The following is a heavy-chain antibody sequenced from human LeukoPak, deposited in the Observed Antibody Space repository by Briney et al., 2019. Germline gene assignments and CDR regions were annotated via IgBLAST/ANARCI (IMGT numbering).Heavy chain of an antibody. CDR3: ARDFADGDGFDF. Sequence: GGSLRLSCAASGFTFSIHGMNWVRQAPGKGLEWVASVSSRSTYTHFADSVKGRFTIYRDDADESLFLHMNSLRVEDTAVYYCARDFADGDGFDFWGLGTMVTVSS. J-gene: IGHJ3*01. CDR2: VSSRSTYT. V-gene: IGHV3-21*01. CDR1: GFTFSIHG.